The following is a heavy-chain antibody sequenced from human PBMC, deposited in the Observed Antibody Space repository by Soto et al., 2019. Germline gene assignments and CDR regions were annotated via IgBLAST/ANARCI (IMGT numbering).Heavy chain of an antibody. CDR2: IYWNDDK. J-gene: IGHJ5*02. V-gene: IGHV2-5*01. Sequence: SGPTLVNPTQTLTLTCTFSGFSLSTSGVGVGWIRQPPGKALEWLALIYWNDDKRYSPSLKSRLTITKDTSKNQVVLTMTNMDPVDTATYYCAHSNYDFWSGYYNSNWFDPWGQGTLVTAPQ. CDR1: GFSLSTSGVG. D-gene: IGHD3-3*01. CDR3: AHSNYDFWSGYYNSNWFDP.